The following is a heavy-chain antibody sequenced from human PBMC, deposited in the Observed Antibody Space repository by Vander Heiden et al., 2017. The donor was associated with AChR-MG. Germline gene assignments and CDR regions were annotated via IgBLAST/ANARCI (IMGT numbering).Heavy chain of an antibody. CDR1: GFPFSNYG. V-gene: IGHV3-33*01. J-gene: IGHJ4*02. CDR3: VTRGGGGPYYFGH. CDR2: IWNDGSKK. D-gene: IGHD2-15*01. Sequence: QVQLVESGGGVVQPGKSLRLSCAASGFPFSNYGMHWVRQAQGKGPEWLGVIWNDGSKKQYADSVRGRFTISRDNSNYTLYLQMRSLRAEDTAVYYCVTRGGGGPYYFGHWGQGTLVTVSS.